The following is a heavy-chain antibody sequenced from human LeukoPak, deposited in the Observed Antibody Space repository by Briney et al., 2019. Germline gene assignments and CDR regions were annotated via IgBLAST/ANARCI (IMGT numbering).Heavy chain of an antibody. Sequence: PSQTLSLTCTVSGGSISSGGYYWSWIRQHPGKGLECIGYIYYSGSTYYNPSLKSRVTISVDTSKNQFSLKLSSVTAADTAVYYWAAPLWFREGYYMDVWGKGTTVTVSS. D-gene: IGHD3-10*01. CDR3: AAPLWFREGYYMDV. V-gene: IGHV4-31*03. J-gene: IGHJ6*03. CDR1: GGSISSGGYY. CDR2: IYYSGST.